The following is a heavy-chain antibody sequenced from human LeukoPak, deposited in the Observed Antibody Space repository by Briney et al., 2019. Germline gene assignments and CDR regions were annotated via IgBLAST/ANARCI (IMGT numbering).Heavy chain of an antibody. CDR3: ARLLGGNYFGN. Sequence: GGSLRLSCAASGITFSSYWMSWVRQAPGKGLEWVANIKQDGSDKYYVDSVKGRFTISRDNAKNSLYLQLNSLTAEDTAVYYCARLLGGNYFGNWGQGTLVTVSS. V-gene: IGHV3-7*04. CDR2: IKQDGSDK. J-gene: IGHJ4*02. CDR1: GITFSSYW. D-gene: IGHD1-26*01.